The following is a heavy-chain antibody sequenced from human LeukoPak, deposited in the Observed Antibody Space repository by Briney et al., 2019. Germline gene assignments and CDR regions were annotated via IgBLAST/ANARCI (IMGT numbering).Heavy chain of an antibody. CDR2: INPNSGGT. J-gene: IGHJ5*02. Sequence: ASVKVSCKASGYTFTGYYMHWVRQAPGQGLEWMGWINPNSGGTNYAQKFQGRVTMTRDMSTSTVYMELSSLRSEDTAVYYCAREPIWRTGGNWFDPWGQGTLVTVSS. CDR3: AREPIWRTGGNWFDP. D-gene: IGHD2-2*02. CDR1: GYTFTGYY. V-gene: IGHV1-2*02.